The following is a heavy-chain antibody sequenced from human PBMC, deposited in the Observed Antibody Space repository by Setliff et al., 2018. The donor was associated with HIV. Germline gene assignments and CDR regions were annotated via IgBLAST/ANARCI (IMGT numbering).Heavy chain of an antibody. Sequence: SETLSLTCTVSGGSISSSSYYWGWIRQPPGKGLEWIGSIYYSGSTNYNPSLKSRVTISVDTSKNQFSLRLNSVTAADTAVYYCAREKNGYFDSWGQGTLVTVSS. CDR1: GGSISSSSYY. V-gene: IGHV4-39*07. CDR2: IYYSGST. D-gene: IGHD2-8*01. CDR3: AREKNGYFDS. J-gene: IGHJ4*02.